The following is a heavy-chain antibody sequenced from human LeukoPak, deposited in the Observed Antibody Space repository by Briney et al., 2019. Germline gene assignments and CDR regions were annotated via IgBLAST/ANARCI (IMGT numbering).Heavy chain of an antibody. V-gene: IGHV3-7*01. Sequence: GGSLRLSCAVSGFTFSSHWMCWVRQAPGKGLEWVANIKQDGSEKYYVDSVKGRFTISRDNAKKSLFLQMNSLRAEDTAVYYCARDGEMPTIYFDYWGQGTLVTVSS. CDR1: GFTFSSHW. D-gene: IGHD5-24*01. CDR2: IKQDGSEK. CDR3: ARDGEMPTIYFDY. J-gene: IGHJ4*02.